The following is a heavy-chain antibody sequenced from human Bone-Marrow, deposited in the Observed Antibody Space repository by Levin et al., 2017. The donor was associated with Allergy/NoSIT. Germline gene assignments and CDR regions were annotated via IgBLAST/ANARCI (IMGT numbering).Heavy chain of an antibody. V-gene: IGHV1-8*01. Sequence: ASVKVSCKASGYTFTSYDINWVRQATGQGLEWMGWMNPNSGNTGYAQKFQGRVTMTRNTSISTAYMELSSLRSEDTAVYYCAISAGAIYLVDYWGQGTLVTVSS. CDR2: MNPNSGNT. CDR1: GYTFTSYD. CDR3: AISAGAIYLVDY. J-gene: IGHJ4*02. D-gene: IGHD2/OR15-2a*01.